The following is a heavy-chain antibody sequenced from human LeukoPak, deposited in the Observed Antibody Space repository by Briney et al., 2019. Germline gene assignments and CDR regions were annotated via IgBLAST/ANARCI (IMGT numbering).Heavy chain of an antibody. CDR3: ARGAKIWFGELLSHRHALNY. D-gene: IGHD3-10*01. V-gene: IGHV3-48*01. CDR1: GFTFSSYN. Sequence: GGSLRLSCAASGFTFSSYNMNWVRQAPGKGLEWVSYISSSGSTIYYADSVKGRFTISRDNAKNSLYLQMNSLRAEDTAVYYCARGAKIWFGELLSHRHALNYWGQGTLVTVSS. J-gene: IGHJ4*02. CDR2: ISSSGSTI.